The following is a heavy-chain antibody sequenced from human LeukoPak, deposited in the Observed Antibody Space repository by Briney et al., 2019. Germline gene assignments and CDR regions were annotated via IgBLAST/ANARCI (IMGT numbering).Heavy chain of an antibody. CDR1: GGTFSSYA. D-gene: IGHD2-2*01. J-gene: IGHJ4*02. V-gene: IGHV1-69*05. Sequence: ASVKVSCKASGGTFSSYAISWVRQAPGQGLEWMGRIIPIFGTANYAQKFQGRVTITTDESTSTAYMELSSLRSEDTAVYYCAMGNSGDDGTSFDCWGQGTLVTVSS. CDR3: AMGNSGDDGTSFDC. CDR2: IIPIFGTA.